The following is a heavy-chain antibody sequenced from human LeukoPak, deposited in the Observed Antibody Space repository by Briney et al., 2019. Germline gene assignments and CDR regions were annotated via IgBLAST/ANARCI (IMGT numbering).Heavy chain of an antibody. CDR2: FYYTGST. V-gene: IGHV4-59*01. CDR3: AGVRGIAAAVTTNYYYYGMDV. CDR1: GGSISSYY. Sequence: SETLSLTCTVSGGSISSYYWSWIRQPPGKGLEWIGYFYYTGSTNYNPSLKSRVTISVDTSKNQFSLKLSSVTAADTAVYYCAGVRGIAAAVTTNYYYYGMDVWGQGTTVTVSS. J-gene: IGHJ6*02. D-gene: IGHD6-13*01.